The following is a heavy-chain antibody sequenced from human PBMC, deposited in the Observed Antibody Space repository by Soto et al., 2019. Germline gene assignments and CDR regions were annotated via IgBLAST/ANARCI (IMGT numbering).Heavy chain of an antibody. V-gene: IGHV1-18*01. CDR2: ISTYNGDT. J-gene: IGHJ6*02. CDR1: GYTFTRSG. D-gene: IGHD5-12*01. CDR3: AREGVAPYYFNGTDV. Sequence: QVQLVQSGAEVKKPGASVKVSCKASGYTFTRSGISWVRQAPGQWLEWMGWISTYNGDTNYAQTCQGRVTMATVTSPSTVYMELRSRRSDDTAVYYCAREGVAPYYFNGTDVWGQGTPVTVSS.